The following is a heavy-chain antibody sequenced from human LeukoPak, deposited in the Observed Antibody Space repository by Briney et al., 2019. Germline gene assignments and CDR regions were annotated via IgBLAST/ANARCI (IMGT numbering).Heavy chain of an antibody. D-gene: IGHD6-19*01. J-gene: IGHJ5*02. CDR1: GGSFSGYY. CDR3: AKDLNGGWGTWFDP. V-gene: IGHV4-34*01. CDR2: INHSGST. Sequence: KPSETLSLTCAVYGGSFSGYYWSWIRQPPGKGLEWIGEINHSGSTNYNPSLKSRVTISVDTSKNQFSLKLSSVTAADTAVYYCAKDLNGGWGTWFDPWGQGTLVTVSS.